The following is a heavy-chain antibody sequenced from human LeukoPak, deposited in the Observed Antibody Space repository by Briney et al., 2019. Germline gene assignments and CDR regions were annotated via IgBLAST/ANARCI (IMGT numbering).Heavy chain of an antibody. CDR1: GGSISGYY. D-gene: IGHD2-15*01. CDR3: AREDNCSGGSCFDP. Sequence: SETLSLTCTVSGGSISGYYWSWIRQPAGKGLEWIGRIYTSGSTNYNPSLKSRVTMSVDTSKNQFSLKLSSVTAADTAVYYCAREDNCSGGSCFDPWGQGTLVTVSS. CDR2: IYTSGST. J-gene: IGHJ5*02. V-gene: IGHV4-4*07.